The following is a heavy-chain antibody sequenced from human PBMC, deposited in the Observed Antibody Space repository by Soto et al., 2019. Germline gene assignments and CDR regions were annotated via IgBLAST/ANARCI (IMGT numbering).Heavy chain of an antibody. CDR1: GFTFSSYA. D-gene: IGHD2-2*01. V-gene: IGHV3-23*01. CDR3: AKEIVVVPAAIQNKWFDP. Sequence: GGSLRLSCAASGFTFSSYAMSWVRQAPGKGLEWVSAISGSGGSTYYADSVKGRFTISRDNSKNTLYLQMNSLRAEDTAVYYCAKEIVVVPAAIQNKWFDPWGQGTLVTVSS. CDR2: ISGSGGST. J-gene: IGHJ5*02.